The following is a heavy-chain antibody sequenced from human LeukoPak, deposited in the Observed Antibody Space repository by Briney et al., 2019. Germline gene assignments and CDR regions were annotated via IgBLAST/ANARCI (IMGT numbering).Heavy chain of an antibody. J-gene: IGHJ4*02. V-gene: IGHV4-39*01. D-gene: IGHD6-13*01. Sequence: LETLSLTCSVSDVSISSGLYYWGWIRQSPGRGLEWIGSISYSGTTFYTPSLKSRGTISVDTSKNQFSLKLKSLTATDPAIYYCARHSSSWYYFDYWAQGILVTVSS. CDR1: DVSISSGLYY. CDR3: ARHSSSWYYFDY. CDR2: ISYSGTT.